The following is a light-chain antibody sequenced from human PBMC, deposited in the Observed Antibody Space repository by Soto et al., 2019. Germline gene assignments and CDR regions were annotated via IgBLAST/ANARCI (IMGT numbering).Light chain of an antibody. J-gene: IGKJ1*01. CDR1: QTISTY. CDR2: DAS. CDR3: QRYNSYSEA. V-gene: IGKV1-39*01. Sequence: DIQMTQSPSSLSASVGDRVTIACRASQTISTYLNWYQQKPGKAPRLLIYDASSLLSGVPSRFSGSGSGTDFTLTISSLQPDDFATYYCQRYNSYSEAFGQGTKVDIK.